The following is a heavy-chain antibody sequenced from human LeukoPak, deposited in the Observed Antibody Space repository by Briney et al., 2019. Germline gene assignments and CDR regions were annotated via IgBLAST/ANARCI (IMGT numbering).Heavy chain of an antibody. D-gene: IGHD5/OR15-5a*01. CDR3: ARGVWADYYYYYMDV. J-gene: IGHJ6*03. Sequence: SETLSLTCTVSGGSISSYYWSWIRQPPGKGLEWIGYIYYSGSTNYNPSLKSRVTISVDTSKNQFSLKLSSVTAADTAVYYCARGVWADYYYYYMDVWGKGTTVTVSS. CDR1: GGSISSYY. V-gene: IGHV4-59*01. CDR2: IYYSGST.